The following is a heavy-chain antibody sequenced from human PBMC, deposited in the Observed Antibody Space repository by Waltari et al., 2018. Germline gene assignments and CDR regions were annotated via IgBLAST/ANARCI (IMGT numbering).Heavy chain of an antibody. CDR1: GFPFGVCA. CDR3: TRDSSADY. Sequence: EVQLVESGGGLVQPGRSLRLSCTASGFPFGVCAMSWVRQAPGKGLEWVGFIRSKAYGGTTEYAASVKGRFTISRDDSKSIAYLQMNSLKTEDTAVYYCTRDSSADYWGQGTLVTVSS. D-gene: IGHD6-25*01. CDR2: IRSKAYGGTT. V-gene: IGHV3-49*04. J-gene: IGHJ4*02.